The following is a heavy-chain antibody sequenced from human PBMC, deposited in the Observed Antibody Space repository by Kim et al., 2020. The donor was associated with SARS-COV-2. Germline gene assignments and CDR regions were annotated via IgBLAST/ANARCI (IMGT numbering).Heavy chain of an antibody. Sequence: GGSLRLSCAASGLTFSSYAMSWVRQAPGKGLEWVSAITGSGGSTYYADSVKGRFTISRDNSKHTLYLQMNSLRAEDTAVYYCAKACRDVLLWFGTFDYWGQGTLVTVSS. CDR2: ITGSGGST. V-gene: IGHV3-23*01. CDR1: GLTFSSYA. CDR3: AKACRDVLLWFGTFDY. J-gene: IGHJ4*02. D-gene: IGHD3-10*01.